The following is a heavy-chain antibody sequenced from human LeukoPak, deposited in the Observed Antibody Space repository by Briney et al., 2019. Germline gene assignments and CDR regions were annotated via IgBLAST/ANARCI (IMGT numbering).Heavy chain of an antibody. D-gene: IGHD3-10*01. Sequence: ALVRVSCKASRYTFTSYYMHWVTQSPGQGLKGRGVIKPSGGRARYAPKCQGRVTITRDTSTSTIYMELSSLRSEDTAVYYGAREGSGSYSLKAYCYYGMDVGGQGTTVTVSS. CDR3: AREGSGSYSLKAYCYYGMDV. CDR2: IKPSGGRA. CDR1: RYTFTSYY. J-gene: IGHJ6*02. V-gene: IGHV1-46*01.